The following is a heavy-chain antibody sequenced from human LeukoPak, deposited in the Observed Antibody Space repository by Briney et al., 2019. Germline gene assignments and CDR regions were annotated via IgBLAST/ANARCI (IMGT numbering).Heavy chain of an antibody. CDR1: GYTFTSYG. CDR2: VVPIFDTT. D-gene: IGHD6-13*01. Sequence: ASVKVSCKASGYTFTSYGISWVRQAPGQGLEWMGAVVPIFDTTNYAQNFQGRLTITADTSTSTAYMELSSLSSEDTAVYYCANTYGIAARGYYFDYWGQGTLVTVSS. V-gene: IGHV1-69*06. J-gene: IGHJ4*02. CDR3: ANTYGIAARGYYFDY.